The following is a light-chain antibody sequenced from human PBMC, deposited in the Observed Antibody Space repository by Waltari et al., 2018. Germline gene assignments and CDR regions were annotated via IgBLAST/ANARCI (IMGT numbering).Light chain of an antibody. CDR1: RSLLHSNGYNY. CDR2: LGS. Sequence: DIVMTQSPLSLPVTPGEPASISCRLSRSLLHSNGYNYLDWYLQKPGQSPQLLIYLGSNRASGVPDRFSGSGSGTDFTLKISRVEAEDVGVYYCMQALQAPLTFGGGTKVEIK. V-gene: IGKV2-28*01. CDR3: MQALQAPLT. J-gene: IGKJ4*01.